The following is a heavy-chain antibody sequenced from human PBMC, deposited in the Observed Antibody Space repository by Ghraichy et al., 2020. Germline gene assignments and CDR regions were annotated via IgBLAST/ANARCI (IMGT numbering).Heavy chain of an antibody. CDR2: IYRGGSR. Sequence: GESLNISCAASGFTVSSDYMSWVRQAPGKGLEWVSVIYRGGSRYYADSVKGRFTISRDSSKNTLDLQMSSLRAEDTAVYYCARLVGYCTSTSCYIRYFDLWGRGTLVTVSS. J-gene: IGHJ2*01. CDR1: GFTVSSDY. CDR3: ARLVGYCTSTSCYIRYFDL. D-gene: IGHD2-2*02. V-gene: IGHV3-66*04.